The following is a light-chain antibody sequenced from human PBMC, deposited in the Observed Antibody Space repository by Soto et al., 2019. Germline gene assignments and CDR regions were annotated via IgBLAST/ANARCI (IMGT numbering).Light chain of an antibody. CDR3: AAWDDSLSGRYV. V-gene: IGLV1-47*01. J-gene: IGLJ1*01. CDR1: SSNIGSNY. CDR2: RNN. Sequence: SALTKPPSASGTPGQRVTISCSGSSSNIGSNYVYWYQQLPGTAPKLLIYRNNQRPSGVPDRFSGSKSGTSASLAISGLRSEDEADYYCAAWDDSLSGRYVFGTGTKVTVL.